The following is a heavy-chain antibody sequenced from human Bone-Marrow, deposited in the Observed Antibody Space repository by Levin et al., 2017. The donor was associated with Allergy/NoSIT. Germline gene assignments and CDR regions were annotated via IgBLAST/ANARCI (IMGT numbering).Heavy chain of an antibody. CDR1: EYSFSDYY. Sequence: ASVKVSCKASEYSFSDYYIHWVRQAPGEGLEWMGWINPATGGTRYSQKFQGRVTLTRDTSISTAYMELSRLRSDDTAMFYCARDLGSGFYYSLDYWGQGSLVTVSS. CDR3: ARDLGSGFYYSLDY. CDR2: INPATGGT. V-gene: IGHV1-2*02. J-gene: IGHJ4*02. D-gene: IGHD3-10*01.